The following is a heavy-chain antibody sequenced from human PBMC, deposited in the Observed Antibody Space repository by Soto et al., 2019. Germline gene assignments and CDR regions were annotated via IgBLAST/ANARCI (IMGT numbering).Heavy chain of an antibody. CDR2: IIPIFGTA. CDR3: ARDLRAAAGTLSPKRYYYYGMDV. V-gene: IGHV1-69*13. CDR1: GGTFSSYA. J-gene: IGHJ6*02. Sequence: GASVKVSCKASGGTFSSYAISWVRQAPGQGLEWMGGIIPIFGTANYAQKFQGRVTITADESTSTAYMELSSLRSEDTAVYYCARDLRAAAGTLSPKRYYYYGMDVWGQGTTVTVSS. D-gene: IGHD6-13*01.